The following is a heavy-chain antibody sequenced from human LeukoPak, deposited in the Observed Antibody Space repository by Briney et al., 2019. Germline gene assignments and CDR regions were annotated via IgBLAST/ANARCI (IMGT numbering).Heavy chain of an antibody. D-gene: IGHD3-10*01. Sequence: PSETLSLTCTVSGGSISSYYWSWIRQPPGKGLEWIGYIYYSGSTNYNPSLKSRGTISVDTSKNQCSLKLSSVTAADTAVYYGARXXGTXEXLWXGELSERAFDIWGQGTMVTVSS. J-gene: IGHJ3*02. CDR1: GGSISSYY. CDR3: ARXXGTXEXLWXGELSERAFDI. CDR2: IYYSGST. V-gene: IGHV4-59*08.